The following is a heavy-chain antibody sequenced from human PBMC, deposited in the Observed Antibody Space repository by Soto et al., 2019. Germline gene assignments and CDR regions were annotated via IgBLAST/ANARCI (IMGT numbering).Heavy chain of an antibody. CDR2: IYHSGIT. V-gene: IGHV4-38-2*01. Sequence: SETLSLTCAVSGYSISSGYYWGWIRQPPGKGLEWIGSIYHSGITHYNPSLKSRVTISLDTSKNQFSLKLTSVTAADTAVYYCARNRYYDSGGYYYDFDYWGQGTLVTVSS. J-gene: IGHJ4*02. CDR3: ARNRYYDSGGYYYDFDY. CDR1: GYSISSGYY. D-gene: IGHD3-22*01.